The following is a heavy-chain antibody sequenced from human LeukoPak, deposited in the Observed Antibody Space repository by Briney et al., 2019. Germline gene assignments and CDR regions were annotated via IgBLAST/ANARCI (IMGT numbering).Heavy chain of an antibody. CDR3: AREPGHSGWFES. CDR2: ISYSGNT. CDR1: GASISSYY. Sequence: SETLSLTCTVSGASISSYYWSWIRHPPGKGLEWIGYISYSGNTEYNPSLKSRVTMSVDTSKNQFSLKLSSVTAADAALYYCAREPGHSGWFESWGQGTLVTVSS. V-gene: IGHV4-59*01. J-gene: IGHJ5*01. D-gene: IGHD1-1*01.